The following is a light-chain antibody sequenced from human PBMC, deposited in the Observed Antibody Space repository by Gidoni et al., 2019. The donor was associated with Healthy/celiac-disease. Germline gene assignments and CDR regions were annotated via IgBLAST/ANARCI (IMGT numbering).Light chain of an antibody. V-gene: IGKV1-39*01. CDR2: AAS. CDR1: QSISSY. J-gene: IGKJ3*01. Sequence: DPVSITCRASQSISSYLNWYQQKPGKAPKLLIYAASSLQSGVPSRFSGSGSGTDFTLTISSLQPEDFATYYCQQSDSTLFTFGPGTKVDIK. CDR3: QQSDSTLFT.